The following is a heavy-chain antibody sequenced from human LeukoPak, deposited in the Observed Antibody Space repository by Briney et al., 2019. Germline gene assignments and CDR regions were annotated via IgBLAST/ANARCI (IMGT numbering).Heavy chain of an antibody. V-gene: IGHV3-53*01. D-gene: IGHD3-16*01. CDR2: IYSGGNT. CDR3: ARDALIDYSRPFDI. J-gene: IGHJ3*02. Sequence: SGGSLRLSCAASGLTVSSNYMSWVRQAPGKGLEWVSVIYSGGNTYYADSVKGRFTISRDNSKNTLYLQMSSLRAEDTAVYYCARDALIDYSRPFDIWGQGTMVTVSS. CDR1: GLTVSSNY.